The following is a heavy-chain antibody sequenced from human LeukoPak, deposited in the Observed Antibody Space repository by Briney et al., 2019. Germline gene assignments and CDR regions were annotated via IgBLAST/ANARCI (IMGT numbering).Heavy chain of an antibody. J-gene: IGHJ4*02. CDR3: ARDGDGDYVLDY. CDR2: ISPNSGGT. D-gene: IGHD4-17*01. V-gene: IGHV1-2*06. Sequence: GASVKVSCKASGYTFTGYYMHWVRQAPGQGLEWVGRISPNSGGTIYAQKFQGRVTLTRDTSISTAYMELRSLRSDDTAVYYCARDGDGDYVLDYWGQGTLVTVSS. CDR1: GYTFTGYY.